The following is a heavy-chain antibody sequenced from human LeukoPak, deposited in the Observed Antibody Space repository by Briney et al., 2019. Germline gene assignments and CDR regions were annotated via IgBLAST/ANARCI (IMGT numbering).Heavy chain of an antibody. CDR2: IIPIFGTA. D-gene: IGHD3-3*01. V-gene: IGHV1-69*05. CDR1: GGTFSSYA. J-gene: IGHJ4*02. CDR3: ASPLLWSGYYGTDY. Sequence: GSSVKVSCKACGGTFSSYAISWVRQAPGQGLEWMGGIIPIFGTANYAQKFQGRVTITTDESTSTAYMELSSLRSEDTAVYYCASPLLWSGYYGTDYWGQGTLVTVSS.